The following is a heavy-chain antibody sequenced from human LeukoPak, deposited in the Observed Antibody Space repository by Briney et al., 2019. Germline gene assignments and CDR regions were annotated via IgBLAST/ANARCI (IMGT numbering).Heavy chain of an antibody. V-gene: IGHV1-2*02. CDR1: GYTFTGYY. CDR2: INPNSGGT. D-gene: IGHD1-26*01. J-gene: IGHJ4*02. CDR3: ARDLKKRATRDYYFDY. Sequence: ASVKVSCKASGYTFTGYYMHWVRQAPGQGLEWMGWINPNSGGTNYAQKFQGRVTMTRDTSISTAYMELSRLRSDDTAVYYCARDLKKRATRDYYFDYWGQGTLVTVSS.